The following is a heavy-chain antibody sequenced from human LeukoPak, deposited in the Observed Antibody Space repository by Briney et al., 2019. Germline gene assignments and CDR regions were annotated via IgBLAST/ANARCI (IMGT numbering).Heavy chain of an antibody. CDR3: ARDKSGSGPDY. D-gene: IGHD3-10*01. V-gene: IGHV3-33*08. CDR1: GFTFSSYG. J-gene: IGHJ4*02. CDR2: IWYDGSNK. Sequence: GRSLRLSCAASGFTFSSYGMHWVRQAPGKGLEWVAVIWYDGSNKYYADSVKGRFTISRDNSKNTLYLQMNSLRAEDTAVYYCARDKSGSGPDYWGQGTLVTVSS.